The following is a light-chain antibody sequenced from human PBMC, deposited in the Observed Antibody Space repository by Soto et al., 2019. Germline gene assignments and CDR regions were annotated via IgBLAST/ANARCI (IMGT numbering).Light chain of an antibody. CDR3: MQATQSYT. CDR1: QSLVHIDGNTY. Sequence: DIVLTQTRLSSPVTLGQPASISCRSSQSLVHIDGNTYFNWPQERPGQPPRPLIYKLSNRFPGVPDRFSGSGAGTDFTLKISRVEAEDVGVYYCMQATQSYTFGQGTRLEIK. J-gene: IGKJ2*01. V-gene: IGKV2-24*01. CDR2: KLS.